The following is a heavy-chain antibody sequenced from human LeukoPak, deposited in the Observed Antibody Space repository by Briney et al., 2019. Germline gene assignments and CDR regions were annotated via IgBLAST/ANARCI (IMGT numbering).Heavy chain of an antibody. D-gene: IGHD3-22*01. J-gene: IGHJ4*02. CDR2: IHYDGSNN. Sequence: GGSLRLSCAASGFTFSSYAMHWVRQAPGKGLEWVAFIHYDGSNNYYADSVKGRFTISRDNSKNTLYLQMNSLRAEDTAVYYCAKDPEGVIVYWGQGTLVTVSS. V-gene: IGHV3-30*02. CDR3: AKDPEGVIVY. CDR1: GFTFSSYA.